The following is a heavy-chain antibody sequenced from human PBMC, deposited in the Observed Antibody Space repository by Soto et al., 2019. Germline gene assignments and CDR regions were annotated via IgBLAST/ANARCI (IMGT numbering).Heavy chain of an antibody. CDR2: IKQDGSEK. CDR1: GFTFSSYW. Sequence: GGSLRLSCAASGFTFSSYWMSWVRQAPGKGLEWVANIKQDGSEKYYVDSVKGRFTISRDNAKNSLYLQMNSLRAEDTAVYYCARESYYCSGGSCYGSYYYYMDVWGKGTTVTVSS. CDR3: ARESYYCSGGSCYGSYYYYMDV. V-gene: IGHV3-7*01. D-gene: IGHD2-15*01. J-gene: IGHJ6*03.